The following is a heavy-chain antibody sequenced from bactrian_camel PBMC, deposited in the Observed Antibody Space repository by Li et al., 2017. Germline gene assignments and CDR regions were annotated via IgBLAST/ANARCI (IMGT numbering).Heavy chain of an antibody. V-gene: IGHV3S10*01. D-gene: IGHD5*01. CDR1: GFTFSNHA. CDR2: IASDGNT. Sequence: QLLESGGGLVQPGVSLRLSCLASGFTFSNHAINWVRQAPGKGLEWVSSIASDGNTYYADSVKGRFTISRDNAKNTVYLQMNSLKSEGTALYYCATARYADKLDGWGADFGDWGKG. J-gene: IGHJ4*01. CDR3: ATARYADKLDGWGADFGD.